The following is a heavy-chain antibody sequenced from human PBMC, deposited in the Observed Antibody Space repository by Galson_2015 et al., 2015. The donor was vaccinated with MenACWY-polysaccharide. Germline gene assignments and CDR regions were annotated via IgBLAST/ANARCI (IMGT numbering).Heavy chain of an antibody. J-gene: IGHJ4*02. D-gene: IGHD3-16*01. CDR1: GVTFRNSW. V-gene: IGHV3-74*01. Sequence: ALRLSCATAGVTFRNSWMHWVRQGPGKGLVGVSRIGDDGSTTDYADSVKGRFTISIDKAKNMLFLHMNSLRAEDTALYYCAVGDTWFEYWGQGTLVTVSA. CDR2: IGDDGSTT. CDR3: AVGDTWFEY.